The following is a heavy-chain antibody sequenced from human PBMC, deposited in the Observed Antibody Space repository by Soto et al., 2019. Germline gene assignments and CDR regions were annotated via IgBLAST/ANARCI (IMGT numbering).Heavy chain of an antibody. J-gene: IGHJ6*02. CDR2: INPNSGGT. CDR3: AREDSNYGLYYYGMDV. D-gene: IGHD4-4*01. V-gene: IGHV1-2*02. Sequence: ASVKVSCKASGYTFTGYCMHWVRQAPGQGLEWMGWINPNSGGTNYAQKFQGRVTMTRDTSISTAYMELSRLRSDDTAVYYCAREDSNYGLYYYGMDVWGQGTTVTVSS. CDR1: GYTFTGYC.